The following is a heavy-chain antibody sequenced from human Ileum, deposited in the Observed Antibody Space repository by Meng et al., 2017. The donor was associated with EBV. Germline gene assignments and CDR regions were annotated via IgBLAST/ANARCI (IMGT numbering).Heavy chain of an antibody. CDR3: AYYRVGRGGVGS. V-gene: IGHV4-61*01. CDR2: TYGSDI. D-gene: IGHD3-16*01. CDR1: GGSVSSDSYH. J-gene: IGHJ4*02. Sequence: GQLEGSAPVLVKPLETLPFPCSLSGGSVSSDSYHWSWIRQSPGRGLEWIGHTYGSDINYSPSFQSRVTISIDTAKNQLFLKLTSVTAADTAMYYCAYYRVGRGGVGSWGQGTLVTVSS.